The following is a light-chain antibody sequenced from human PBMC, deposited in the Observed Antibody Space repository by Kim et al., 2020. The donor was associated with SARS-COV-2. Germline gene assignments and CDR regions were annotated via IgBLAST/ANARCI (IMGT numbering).Light chain of an antibody. CDR2: AAS. V-gene: IGKV1-17*03. Sequence: DIQMTQSPSAMSASVGDRVTITCRASQGISNYLAWFQQKPGQVPKRLIYAASTLQSGVPSRFSGSGSGTKFTLTISSLQPEDSAIYYCLQHNNYPWTFGQGTKVDIK. CDR1: QGISNY. J-gene: IGKJ1*01. CDR3: LQHNNYPWT.